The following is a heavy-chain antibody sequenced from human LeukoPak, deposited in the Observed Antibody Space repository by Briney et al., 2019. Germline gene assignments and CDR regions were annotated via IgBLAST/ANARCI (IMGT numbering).Heavy chain of an antibody. J-gene: IGHJ4*02. CDR2: ISTSSTYI. Sequence: GGSLRLSCAASGFTFSDYNMNWVRQAPGKGLEWVSVISTSSTYIYYADSVKGRFTISRDNAKNSLYLQMNGLRAEDTAVYNCARVSTAASLAIDSWGQGTLVTVST. V-gene: IGHV3-21*06. CDR3: ARVSTAASLAIDS. D-gene: IGHD6-13*01. CDR1: GFTFSDYN.